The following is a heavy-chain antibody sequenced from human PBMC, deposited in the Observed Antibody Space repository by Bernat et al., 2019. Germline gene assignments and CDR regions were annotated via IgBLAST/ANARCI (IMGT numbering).Heavy chain of an antibody. CDR2: IYYSGST. CDR1: GGPISSYY. J-gene: IGHJ3*02. V-gene: IGHV4-59*01. CDR3: ARVQEGSGYDWDAFDI. Sequence: QVQLQESGPGLVKPSETLSLTCTVSGGPISSYYWSWIRQPPGKGLEWIGYIYYSGSTNYNPSLKSRVTISVDTSKNQFSLKLSSVTAADTAVYYCARVQEGSGYDWDAFDIWGQGTMVTVSS. D-gene: IGHD5-12*01.